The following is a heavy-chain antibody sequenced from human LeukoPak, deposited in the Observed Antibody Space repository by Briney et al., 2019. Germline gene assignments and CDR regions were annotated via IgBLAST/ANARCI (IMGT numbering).Heavy chain of an antibody. CDR2: ISGSGGST. V-gene: IGHV3-23*01. CDR3: AKDRRFGFGVVIFGRRAFDI. D-gene: IGHD3-3*01. J-gene: IGHJ3*02. Sequence: PGGSLRLSCAASGFTFSSYAMSWVRQAPGKGLEWVSAISGSGGSTYYADSVKGRFTISRDNYKKSLYLQMNSLRAEGTAVYYCAKDRRFGFGVVIFGRRAFDIWGQGTMVTVSS. CDR1: GFTFSSYA.